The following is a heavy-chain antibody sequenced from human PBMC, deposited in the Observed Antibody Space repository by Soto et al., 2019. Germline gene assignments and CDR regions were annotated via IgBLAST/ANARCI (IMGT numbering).Heavy chain of an antibody. CDR3: ARDTYYDILTGHLNYYGMDV. CDR1: GFTFSSYA. CDR2: ISYDGSNK. D-gene: IGHD3-9*01. J-gene: IGHJ6*02. Sequence: QVQLVESGGGVVQPGRSLRLSCAASGFTFSSYAMHWVRQAPGKGLEWVAVISYDGSNKYYADSVKGRFTISRDNSKNPLYLQMNSLRAEDTAVYYCARDTYYDILTGHLNYYGMDVWGQGTTVTVSS. V-gene: IGHV3-30-3*01.